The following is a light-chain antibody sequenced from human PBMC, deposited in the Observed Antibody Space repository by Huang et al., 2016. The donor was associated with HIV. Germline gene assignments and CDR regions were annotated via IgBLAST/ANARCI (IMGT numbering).Light chain of an antibody. Sequence: EIVLTQSPATLSLSPGERATLSCRATKSIRNRYLAWFQQKPGLAPRLLIYDASNRATGIPDRFSGGGSGTDFTLTISRLEPEDFAVYYCQQYGSSSYTFGQGTKLELK. CDR2: DAS. V-gene: IGKV3D-20*01. J-gene: IGKJ2*01. CDR3: QQYGSSSYT. CDR1: KSIRNRY.